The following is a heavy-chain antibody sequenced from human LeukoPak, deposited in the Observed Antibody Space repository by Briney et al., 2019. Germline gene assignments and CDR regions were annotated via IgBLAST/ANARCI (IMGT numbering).Heavy chain of an antibody. CDR1: GYSISSGYY. Sequence: SETLSLTCTVSGYSISSGYYWGWIRKPPGKGLEWIGNIYHSGSTYYNPSLKSRVTISVDTSKNQFSLKLRSVTAADTAVYYCARTYCGGDCRGYYYHYYMDVWGKGTTVTISS. D-gene: IGHD2-21*02. J-gene: IGHJ6*03. CDR3: ARTYCGGDCRGYYYHYYMDV. CDR2: IYHSGST. V-gene: IGHV4-38-2*02.